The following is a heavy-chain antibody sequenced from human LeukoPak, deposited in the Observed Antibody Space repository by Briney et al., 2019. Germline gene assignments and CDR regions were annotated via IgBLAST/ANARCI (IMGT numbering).Heavy chain of an antibody. CDR2: ISGSGGST. CDR1: GFTFSSYA. CDR3: AKPYDSSGYYPGWFQH. J-gene: IGHJ1*01. D-gene: IGHD3-22*01. Sequence: PGGSLRLSCAAFGFTFSSYAMSWVRQAPGKGLEWVSAISGSGGSTYYADSVKGRFTISRDSSKNTLYLQMNSLRAEDTAVYYCAKPYDSSGYYPGWFQHWGQGTLVTVSS. V-gene: IGHV3-23*01.